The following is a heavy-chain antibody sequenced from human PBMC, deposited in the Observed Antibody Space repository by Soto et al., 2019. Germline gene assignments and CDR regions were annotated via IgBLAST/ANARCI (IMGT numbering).Heavy chain of an antibody. J-gene: IGHJ4*02. D-gene: IGHD3-22*01. V-gene: IGHV3-30*03. CDR2: ISYDGSNK. CDR3: ARVAGAAMGLYYYDSSGYLDY. Sequence: GGSLRLSFASSAFTFSSYGMHWFRQSPGDRLEWVPVISYDGSNKYYADSVKGRFTISRDNSKNTLYLQMNSLRAEDTAVYYCARVAGAAMGLYYYDSSGYLDYWGQGTLVTVSS. CDR1: AFTFSSYG.